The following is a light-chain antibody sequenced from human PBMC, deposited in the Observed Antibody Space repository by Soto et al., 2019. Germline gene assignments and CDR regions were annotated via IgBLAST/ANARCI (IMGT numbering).Light chain of an antibody. CDR2: SNN. V-gene: IGLV1-44*01. J-gene: IGLJ3*02. CDR3: AAWDDGLNGSWV. CDR1: SSNIGSHT. Sequence: QSVLTQPPLTSGTPGQRVTISCSGSSSNIGSHTVSWYHQLPGTAPKLLMYSNNQRPSGVPDRFSGSKSGTSASLAISGLQSEDEGDYYCAAWDDGLNGSWVFGGGTKLTVL.